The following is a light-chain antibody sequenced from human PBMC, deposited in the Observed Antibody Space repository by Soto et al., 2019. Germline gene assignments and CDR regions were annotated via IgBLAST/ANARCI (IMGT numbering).Light chain of an antibody. V-gene: IGKV3-20*01. Sequence: EIVLTQSPGTLSLSPGERATLSCRASQSVSSSYLAWYQQKPGQAPRLLIYGASSRATGIPDRFSGSGSGTDFSLTISRVELEDFAVYYCQQYGSSPWTFGQGTKVAMK. CDR1: QSVSSSY. J-gene: IGKJ1*01. CDR3: QQYGSSPWT. CDR2: GAS.